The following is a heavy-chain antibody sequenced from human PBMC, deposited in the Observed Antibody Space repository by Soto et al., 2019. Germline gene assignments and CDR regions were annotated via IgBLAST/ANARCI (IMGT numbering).Heavy chain of an antibody. V-gene: IGHV4-34*01. CDR1: GGSFSGYF. CDR2: INHSGST. D-gene: IGHD3-10*01. CDR3: ARGGYYGSGSKGDYGMDV. J-gene: IGHJ6*02. Sequence: PSETLSLTCAVYGGSFSGYFWSWIRQPPGKGLEWIGDINHSGSTNYNPSLKSRVTISVDTSKNQFSLKLSSVTAADTAVYYCARGGYYGSGSKGDYGMDVWGQGTTVTVSS.